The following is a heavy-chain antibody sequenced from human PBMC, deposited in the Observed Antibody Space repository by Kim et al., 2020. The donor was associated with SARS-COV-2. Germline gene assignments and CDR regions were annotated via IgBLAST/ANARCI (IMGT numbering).Heavy chain of an antibody. J-gene: IGHJ1*01. CDR2: ISGSDGSA. CDR1: GFTFSAYA. Sequence: GGSLRLSCATSGFTFSAYAMTWVRQAPGKGLEWVSGISGSDGSAYYADSVKGRFIISRDKPRNTLHLQMNNLSAEDTAVYYCAKHFGSSGSEFQHWGQVT. V-gene: IGHV3-23*01. D-gene: IGHD5-12*01. CDR3: AKHFGSSGSEFQH.